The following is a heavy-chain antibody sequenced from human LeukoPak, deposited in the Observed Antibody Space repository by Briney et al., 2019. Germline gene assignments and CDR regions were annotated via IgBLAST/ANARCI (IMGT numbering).Heavy chain of an antibody. CDR3: ARDTYYYGSGSYIYFDY. J-gene: IGHJ4*02. CDR2: ISWNSGSI. V-gene: IGHV3-9*01. CDR1: GFTFDDYA. Sequence: GGSLRLSCAASGFTFDDYAMHWVRQGPGKGLEWVSGISWNSGSIGYADSVKGRFTISRDNAKNSLYLQMNSLRAEDTAVYYCARDTYYYGSGSYIYFDYWGQGTLVTVSS. D-gene: IGHD3-10*01.